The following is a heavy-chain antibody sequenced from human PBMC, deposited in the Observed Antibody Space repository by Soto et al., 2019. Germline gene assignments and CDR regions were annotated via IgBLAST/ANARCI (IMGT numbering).Heavy chain of an antibody. Sequence: ASVKVSCKASGYTFNSYYMHWVRQAPGQGLEWMGIINPSGGSTSYAQKFQGRVTMTRDTSTSTVYMELSSLRSEDTAVYYCAREKTPGYSSAQCWFDPWGQGTLVTVSS. V-gene: IGHV1-46*02. CDR1: GYTFNSYY. CDR3: AREKTPGYSSAQCWFDP. J-gene: IGHJ5*02. CDR2: INPSGGST. D-gene: IGHD6-19*01.